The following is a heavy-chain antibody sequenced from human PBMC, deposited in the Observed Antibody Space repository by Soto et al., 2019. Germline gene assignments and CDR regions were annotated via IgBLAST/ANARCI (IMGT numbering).Heavy chain of an antibody. J-gene: IGHJ4*02. CDR3: ATDRARRGFDY. CDR2: ILPILGTT. CDR1: GDTVSSYA. V-gene: IGHV1-69*11. D-gene: IGHD3-10*01. Sequence: QVHLVQSGAEVKKPGSSVKVSCKTSGDTVSSYAISWVRQVPGQGLEWMGTILPILGTTNYAQKFQDTIPLTTDESTSSAYMELSSLTSEDTAVYFCATDRARRGFDYGGQGTLVTVSS.